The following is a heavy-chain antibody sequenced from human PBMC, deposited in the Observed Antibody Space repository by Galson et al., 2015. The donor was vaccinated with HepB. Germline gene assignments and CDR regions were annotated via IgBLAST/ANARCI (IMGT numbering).Heavy chain of an antibody. Sequence: SLRLSCAASGFTFSSYSMNWVRQAPGKGLEWVSYISSSSSTIYYADSVKGRFTISRDNAKNSLYLQMNSLRAEDTAVYYCARERTQNRYYYYGMDVWGQGTTVTVSS. CDR1: GFTFSSYS. D-gene: IGHD1-14*01. CDR2: ISSSSSTI. CDR3: ARERTQNRYYYYGMDV. J-gene: IGHJ6*02. V-gene: IGHV3-48*01.